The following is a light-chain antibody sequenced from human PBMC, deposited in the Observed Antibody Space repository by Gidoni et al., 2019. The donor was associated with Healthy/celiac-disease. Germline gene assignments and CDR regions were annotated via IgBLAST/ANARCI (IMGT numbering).Light chain of an antibody. CDR1: QGVSSD. V-gene: IGKV3-11*01. CDR3: QQRSNWPQVT. J-gene: IGKJ4*01. Sequence: ELLLTHSPATLSLSQGERATLSCRASQGVSSDLDWYQQKPGQAPRLLIYDASNRATGIPARFSGSGSGTDFTLTISSLESEDFAVYYCQQRSNWPQVTFGGGTKVEIK. CDR2: DAS.